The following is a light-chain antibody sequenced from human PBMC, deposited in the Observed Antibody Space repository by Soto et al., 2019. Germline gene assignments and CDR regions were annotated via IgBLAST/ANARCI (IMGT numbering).Light chain of an antibody. Sequence: EIVMTQSPATLSVSPGERATVSCRASQSVSSNLAWYQQKPGQAPRLLIYGASTRATGIPARFSGSGSGTEFTLTISSLQSEDFAVFFRQQYNNWPSFGPGTKVDIK. CDR2: GAS. V-gene: IGKV3-15*01. CDR3: QQYNNWPS. J-gene: IGKJ3*01. CDR1: QSVSSN.